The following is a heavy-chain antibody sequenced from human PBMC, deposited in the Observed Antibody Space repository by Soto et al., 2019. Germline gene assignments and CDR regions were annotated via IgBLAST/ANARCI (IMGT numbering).Heavy chain of an antibody. D-gene: IGHD2-15*01. CDR1: GFSFSDYY. V-gene: IGHV3-11*01. Sequence: QVQLVESGGGLVKPGGSLRVSCAASGFSFSDYYMTWIRQAPGNGLEWVSYISGSGDNIHYADSVKGRFTISSDNAKNSLYLQMDSLRVEDTAVYYCARGACITCYYDDWFDTWGQGTLVTVSS. CDR2: ISGSGDNI. CDR3: ARGACITCYYDDWFDT. J-gene: IGHJ5*02.